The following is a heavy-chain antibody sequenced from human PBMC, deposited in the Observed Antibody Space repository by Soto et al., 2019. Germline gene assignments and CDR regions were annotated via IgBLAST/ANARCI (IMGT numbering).Heavy chain of an antibody. CDR1: GFTFSIYS. J-gene: IGHJ4*02. CDR2: ISSSNSSI. D-gene: IGHD1-26*01. V-gene: IGHV3-21*01. CDR3: ARWVSGSYRDLEY. Sequence: GGSLRLSCAASGFTFSIYSMNWVRQAPGTGLEWVSAISSSNSSISYADAVKGRFTISRDKAKNSLYLKRNSLRVEDTAVYDWARWVSGSYRDLEYWGQGTLVTVPS.